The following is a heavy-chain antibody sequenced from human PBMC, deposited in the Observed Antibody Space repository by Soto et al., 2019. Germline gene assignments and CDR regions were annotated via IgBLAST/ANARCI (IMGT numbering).Heavy chain of an antibody. CDR3: ARSEDYYDSSGYYGSDFDY. J-gene: IGHJ4*02. CDR1: GGSISSSIYY. V-gene: IGHV4-39*01. Sequence: SETLSLTCTVSGGSISSSIYYWGWIRQPPGKGLEWIGSIYYSGNTYYNPSLKSRVTISVDMSKNQFSLRLSSVTAADTAVYYCARSEDYYDSSGYYGSDFDYWGQGTLVTVS. D-gene: IGHD3-22*01. CDR2: IYYSGNT.